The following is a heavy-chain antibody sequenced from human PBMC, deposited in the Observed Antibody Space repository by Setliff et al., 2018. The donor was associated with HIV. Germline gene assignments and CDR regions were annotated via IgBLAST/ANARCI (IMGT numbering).Heavy chain of an antibody. CDR1: GGSFSGYY. CDR2: INHSGST. CDR3: ARGRGYSGYYYYYYYMDV. J-gene: IGHJ6*03. D-gene: IGHD5-12*01. Sequence: SETLSLTCAVYGGSFSGYYWSWIRQPPGKGLEWIGEINHSGSTNYNPSLKSRVTISVDTSKNQFSLKLSSVTAADTAVYYRARGRGYSGYYYYYYYMDVWGKGTTVNVS. V-gene: IGHV4-34*01.